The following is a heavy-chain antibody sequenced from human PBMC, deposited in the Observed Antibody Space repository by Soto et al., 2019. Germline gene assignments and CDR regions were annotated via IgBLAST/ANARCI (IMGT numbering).Heavy chain of an antibody. CDR2: ISAYNGNT. D-gene: IGHD2-15*01. V-gene: IGHV1-18*01. CDR3: AREAYCSGGSCLYYYHGMDV. J-gene: IGHJ6*02. Sequence: QVQLVQSGAEVKKPGASVKVSCKASGYTFTSYGISGVRQAPGQGLEWMGWISAYNGNTNYAQKLQGRVTMTTDTSTSTAYMEQRSLRSDDTAVYYCAREAYCSGGSCLYYYHGMDVWGQGTTVTVSS. CDR1: GYTFTSYG.